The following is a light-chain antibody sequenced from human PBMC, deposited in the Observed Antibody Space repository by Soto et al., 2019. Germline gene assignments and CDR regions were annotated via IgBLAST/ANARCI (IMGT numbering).Light chain of an antibody. CDR2: KAS. CDR1: PSISSW. J-gene: IGKJ1*01. V-gene: IGKV1-5*03. CDR3: QQYNSLWT. Sequence: DIQMTQSPSTLSASVGDRVTITCRASPSISSWLAWYQQKPVKAPKLLIYKASSLESGVPSRFSGSGSGTEFTLTISSLQPDDFATYYCQQYNSLWTFGQGTKVEIK.